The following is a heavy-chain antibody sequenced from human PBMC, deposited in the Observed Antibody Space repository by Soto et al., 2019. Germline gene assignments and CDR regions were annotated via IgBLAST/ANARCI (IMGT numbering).Heavy chain of an antibody. CDR1: GVTVSTYW. CDR2: INSDGSGT. Sequence: EVQLVASGGGLVQPGGSLRLSCAASGVTVSTYWMHWDRQTPGKGLVWVSRINSDGSGTCYADSVKGRCTISRDNAKNTLYLQMNSLRVEDTAVYYCASGAPGYSYLGVWGQGTTVTFSS. J-gene: IGHJ6*02. CDR3: ASGAPGYSYLGV. V-gene: IGHV3-74*01. D-gene: IGHD5-18*01.